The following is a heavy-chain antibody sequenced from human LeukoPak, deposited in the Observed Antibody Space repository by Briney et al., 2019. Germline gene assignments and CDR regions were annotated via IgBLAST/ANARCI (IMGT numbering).Heavy chain of an antibody. CDR3: ARALIDGNTPFDY. CDR2: ISSSSSYI. V-gene: IGHV3-21*01. D-gene: IGHD4-23*01. Sequence: KPGGSRRLSCAASGFTFSSYSMNWVRQAPGKGREWVSSISSSSSYIYYADSVKGRFTISRDNAKNSLYLQMNSLSPEDTAVYYCARALIDGNTPFDYWGQGTLVTVSS. CDR1: GFTFSSYS. J-gene: IGHJ4*02.